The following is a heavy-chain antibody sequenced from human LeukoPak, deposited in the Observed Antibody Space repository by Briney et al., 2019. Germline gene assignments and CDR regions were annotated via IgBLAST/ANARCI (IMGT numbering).Heavy chain of an antibody. CDR3: ATLRVGVIDY. CDR1: GGSISSYY. J-gene: IGHJ4*02. CDR2: IYYSGST. Sequence: PSETLSLTCTVSGGSISSYYWSWIRQPPGKGLEWIGYIYYSGSTNCNPSLKSRVTISIDTSKNYFSLKLSSVTAADTAVYYCATLRVGVIDYWGQGTLVTVSS. D-gene: IGHD3-22*01. V-gene: IGHV4-59*01.